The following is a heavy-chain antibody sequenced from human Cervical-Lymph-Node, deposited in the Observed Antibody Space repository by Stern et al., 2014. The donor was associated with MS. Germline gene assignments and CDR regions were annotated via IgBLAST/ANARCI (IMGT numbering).Heavy chain of an antibody. D-gene: IGHD2-21*01. V-gene: IGHV1-2*02. CDR2: VDPDSGDT. Sequence: MQLVESGAAVKKTGASVKVSCKASGYIFTGYYIHVVRQAPGQGLELKGWVDPDSGDTNYAQKLQGRVTMTRDASINTAYMELSRVTFDDTAVYYCASQDRIVAYFDYWGQGTLVTVSS. CDR3: ASQDRIVAYFDY. J-gene: IGHJ4*02. CDR1: GYIFTGYY.